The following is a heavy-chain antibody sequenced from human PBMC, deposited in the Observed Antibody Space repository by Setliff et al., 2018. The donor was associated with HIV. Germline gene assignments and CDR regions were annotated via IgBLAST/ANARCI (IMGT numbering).Heavy chain of an antibody. V-gene: IGHV4-39*07. D-gene: IGHD3-22*01. CDR3: ARVGWDYYDSSGVGEFDY. CDR1: GGSISDNKYY. Sequence: SETLSLTCSVSGGSISDNKYYWSWIRQPPGKGLEWTGSIYHSGKTYYNPSLKSRVTISVDTSKNQFSLKLSSVTAADTAVYYCARVGWDYYDSSGVGEFDYWGQGTLVTVSS. CDR2: IYHSGKT. J-gene: IGHJ4*02.